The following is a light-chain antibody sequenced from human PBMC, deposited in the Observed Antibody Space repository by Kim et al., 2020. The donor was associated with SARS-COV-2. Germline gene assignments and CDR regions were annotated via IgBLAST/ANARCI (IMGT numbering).Light chain of an antibody. Sequence: SYELTQPPSVSVAPGKTARITCGGNNIGSKSVHWYQQKPGQAPVLVIYYDSDRPSGIPERFSGSNSENTATLTISRVEAGDEADYYCQVWDSSSDHWVFGGGTKLTVL. CDR3: QVWDSSSDHWV. V-gene: IGLV3-21*04. J-gene: IGLJ3*02. CDR1: NIGSKS. CDR2: YDS.